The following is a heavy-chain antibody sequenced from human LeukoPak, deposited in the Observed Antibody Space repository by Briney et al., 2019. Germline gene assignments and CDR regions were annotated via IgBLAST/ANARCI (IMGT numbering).Heavy chain of an antibody. V-gene: IGHV4-4*02. CDR3: ARGNSYGPHDAFDI. J-gene: IGHJ3*02. Sequence: PSGTLSLTCAVSGGSISSSNWWSWVRQPPGKGLEWIGEIYHSGSTNYNPSLKSRVTISVDKSKNQFSLKLSSVTAADTAMYSCARGNSYGPHDAFDIWGQGTMVTISS. CDR1: GGSISSSNW. CDR2: IYHSGST. D-gene: IGHD3-16*01.